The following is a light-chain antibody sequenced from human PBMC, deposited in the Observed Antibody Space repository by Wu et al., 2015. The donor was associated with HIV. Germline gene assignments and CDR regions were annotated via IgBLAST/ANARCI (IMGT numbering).Light chain of an antibody. CDR2: AAS. V-gene: IGKV3-20*01. CDR1: QSVSNNY. Sequence: EIVLTQSPGTLSLSPGERATLSCRASQSVSNNYLAWYQQKPGQAPRLLIYAASSRATGIPDRFSGSGSGTDFTLTINRLEPEDFAAYSCHQYGGSLSFGGGTKVEIK. CDR3: HQYGGSLS. J-gene: IGKJ4*01.